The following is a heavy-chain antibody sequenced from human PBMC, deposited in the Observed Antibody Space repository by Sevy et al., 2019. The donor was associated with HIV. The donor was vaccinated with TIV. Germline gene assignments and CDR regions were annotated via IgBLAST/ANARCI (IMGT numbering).Heavy chain of an antibody. CDR3: ASNYCSRGSCVFDY. V-gene: IGHV3-53*01. CDR1: GFDIRSNY. J-gene: IGHJ4*02. Sequence: GGSLRLSSVVSGFDIRSNYMSWVRQAPGKGLEWVSHIYAGVNAYYADSVKGRFTFSRDESKNTVSLQMRSMRVEDSAVYYCASNYCSRGSCVFDYWGQGIQVTVSS. CDR2: IYAGVNA. D-gene: IGHD2-15*01.